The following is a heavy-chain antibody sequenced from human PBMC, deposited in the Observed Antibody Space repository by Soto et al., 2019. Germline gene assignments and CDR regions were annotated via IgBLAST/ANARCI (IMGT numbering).Heavy chain of an antibody. CDR2: IYWNDDK. J-gene: IGHJ5*02. CDR1: GFPLSTSGVG. CDR3: AHTRSWSNWFDP. D-gene: IGHD6-13*01. Sequence: SCPTLVNPTQTLTLTCTFSGFPLSTSGVGVGWIRQPPGKALEWLALIYWNDDKRYSPSLKSRLTITKDTSKNQVVHTMTTMDPVDTAKYYCAHTRSWSNWFDPWGQGTRVTV. V-gene: IGHV2-5*01.